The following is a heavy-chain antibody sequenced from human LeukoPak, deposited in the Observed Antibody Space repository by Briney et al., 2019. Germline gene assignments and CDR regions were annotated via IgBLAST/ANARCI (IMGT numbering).Heavy chain of an antibody. CDR2: TYYRSTWYN. Sequence: SQTLSLTCAISGDSVSSNSVTWNWIRQSPSRGLEWLGRTYYRSTWYNDYAVSVRGRITVNPNTSKNQFSLHLNSVTPEDTAVYYCARRLTQYVCFDPWGQGTPVTVSS. CDR3: ARRLTQYVCFDP. D-gene: IGHD2-2*01. V-gene: IGHV6-1*01. J-gene: IGHJ5*02. CDR1: GDSVSSNSVT.